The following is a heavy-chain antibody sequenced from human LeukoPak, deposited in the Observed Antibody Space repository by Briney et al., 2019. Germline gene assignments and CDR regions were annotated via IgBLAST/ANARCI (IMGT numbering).Heavy chain of an antibody. D-gene: IGHD3/OR15-3a*01. J-gene: IGHJ2*01. CDR3: ARWTDWYFDL. Sequence: GGSLRLSCAAAGFSFSNYWMTWIRQAPEKGLQWVANIKEDGSEKNYADSVNGRFSISRDNAKNLLYLQMNSLRAEDAAVYYCARWTDWYFDLWGRGTLVTVSS. CDR1: GFSFSNYW. CDR2: IKEDGSEK. V-gene: IGHV3-7*01.